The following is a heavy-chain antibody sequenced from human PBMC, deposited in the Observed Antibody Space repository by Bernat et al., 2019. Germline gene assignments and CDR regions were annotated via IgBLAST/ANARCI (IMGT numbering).Heavy chain of an antibody. D-gene: IGHD6-19*01. CDR3: ARSQGSSGWYMNYFDY. V-gene: IGHV3-66*01. CDR2: IYSGGST. CDR1: GFTVSSNY. J-gene: IGHJ4*02. Sequence: EVQLVESGGGLVQPGGSLRLSCAASGFTVSSNYMTWVRHAPGKGLEWVSVIYSGGSTYYADSVKGRFTISRDNSKNTLFLQMNSLRAEDTALYYCARSQGSSGWYMNYFDYWGQGTLVTVSS.